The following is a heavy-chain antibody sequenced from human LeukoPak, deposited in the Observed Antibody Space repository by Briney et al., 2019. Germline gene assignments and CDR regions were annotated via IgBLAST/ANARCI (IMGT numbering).Heavy chain of an antibody. V-gene: IGHV4-59*01. J-gene: IGHJ4*02. D-gene: IGHD2-2*01. CDR2: IYYSGST. CDR3: AREIRSNTVVPAAIIDY. Sequence: SETLSLTCTVSGGSISSYYWSWIRQPPGKGLEWIAYIYYSGSTNYNPSLKSRVTISVDTSKNQFSLKLSSVTAADTAVYYCAREIRSNTVVPAAIIDYWGQGTLVTVSS. CDR1: GGSISSYY.